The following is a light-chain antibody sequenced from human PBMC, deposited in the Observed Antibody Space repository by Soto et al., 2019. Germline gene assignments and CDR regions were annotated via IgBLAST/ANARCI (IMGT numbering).Light chain of an antibody. Sequence: EIVMTQSPATLSVSPGERATLSCRASQSVSSNLVWYQQKPGQAPRLLIYGASTRATGIPARFSGSGSGTEFTLTISSLQFEDFAVYYCQQDNNWLPLTFGGGTKVEIK. J-gene: IGKJ4*01. CDR1: QSVSSN. CDR2: GAS. CDR3: QQDNNWLPLT. V-gene: IGKV3-15*01.